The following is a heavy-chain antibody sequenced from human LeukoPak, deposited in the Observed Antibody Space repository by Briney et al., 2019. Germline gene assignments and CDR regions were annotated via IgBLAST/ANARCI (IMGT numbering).Heavy chain of an antibody. Sequence: ASVKVSCKASGYSFIDYSMHWVRQAPGQGLEWMGWINRNSGATKYAQKFEGRVTMTRDTSVTTAYMELSSLRSDDTAVCFCARDRGVGATLGLMDVWGQGTPVTSP. V-gene: IGHV1-2*02. CDR3: ARDRGVGATLGLMDV. J-gene: IGHJ6*02. D-gene: IGHD1-26*01. CDR2: INRNSGAT. CDR1: GYSFIDYS.